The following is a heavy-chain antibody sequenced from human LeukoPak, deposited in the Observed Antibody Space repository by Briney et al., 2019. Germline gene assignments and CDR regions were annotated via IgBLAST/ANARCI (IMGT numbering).Heavy chain of an antibody. J-gene: IGHJ3*02. CDR2: IYPGDSNI. CDR1: GYSFPIYW. Sequence: KSGESLKISCKGSGYSFPIYWIAWVRQMPGKGLEWMGIIYPGDSNIRYSPSFQGQVTISADKSVTTAYLQWSSLKASDTAMYFCARLNGGANLLGDSLDIWGQGTTVTVSS. D-gene: IGHD4/OR15-4a*01. CDR3: ARLNGGANLLGDSLDI. V-gene: IGHV5-51*01.